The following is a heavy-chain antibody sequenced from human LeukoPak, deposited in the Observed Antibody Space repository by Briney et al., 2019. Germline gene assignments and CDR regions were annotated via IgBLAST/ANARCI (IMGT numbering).Heavy chain of an antibody. CDR1: GFTFSSYS. Sequence: GSLRLSCAASGFTFSSYSMNWVRQAPGKGLEWVSVITGSGGFTQYADSVKGRFTISRDNSKNTVYLQMNSLRVEDTALYYCVRSLDYWGQGTLVTVSS. V-gene: IGHV3-23*01. CDR2: ITGSGGFT. J-gene: IGHJ4*02. CDR3: VRSLDY.